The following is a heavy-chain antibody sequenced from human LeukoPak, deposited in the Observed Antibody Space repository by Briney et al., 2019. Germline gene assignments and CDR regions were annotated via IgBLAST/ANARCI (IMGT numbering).Heavy chain of an antibody. CDR3: ATCMVGYSGMDV. Sequence: PGGSLRLSCAGSGFSFSSYEMNWVRQAPGKGLEWIPYISSSGTTIYYGDSVKGRFTSSRDNAKNSLYLQMNSLRAEDTAVYYCATCMVGYSGMDVWGQGTTVTVSS. CDR1: GFSFSSYE. D-gene: IGHD2-15*01. CDR2: ISSSGTTI. V-gene: IGHV3-48*03. J-gene: IGHJ6*02.